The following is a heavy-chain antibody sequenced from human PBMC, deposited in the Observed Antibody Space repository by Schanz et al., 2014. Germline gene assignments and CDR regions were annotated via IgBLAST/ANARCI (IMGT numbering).Heavy chain of an antibody. CDR1: RYTFNTYG. Sequence: QVQLVQSGAEVKKPGASVKVSCEASRYTFNTYGLNWVRQAPGQGLEWMGWMNPNSGNTGYAQQFQGRVTFTADKSTSTAYMELSSLRYEDTALYYCARGTMPGTFDIWGQGTMVTVSS. J-gene: IGHJ3*02. D-gene: IGHD1-1*01. CDR2: MNPNSGNT. CDR3: ARGTMPGTFDI. V-gene: IGHV1-8*03.